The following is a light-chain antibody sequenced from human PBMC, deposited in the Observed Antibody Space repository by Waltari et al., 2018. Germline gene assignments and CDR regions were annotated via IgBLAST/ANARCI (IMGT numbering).Light chain of an antibody. CDR2: AAS. J-gene: IGKJ5*01. CDR1: QGISSY. Sequence: AIQMTQSPSSLSASIGDRVTLTGRASQGISSYLAWYQQKPGTAPKLLIYAASTLQSGVPSRFSGSGSGTDFTLTISCLQSEDFATYDDKQYYSYLPITFGQGTRLDLK. CDR3: KQYYSYLPIT. V-gene: IGKV1-8*01.